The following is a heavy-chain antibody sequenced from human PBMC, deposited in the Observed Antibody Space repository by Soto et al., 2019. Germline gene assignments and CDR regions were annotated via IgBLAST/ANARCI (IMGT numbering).Heavy chain of an antibody. J-gene: IGHJ4*02. D-gene: IGHD5-12*01. CDR2: IWYDGSNK. CDR1: GFTFSSYG. CDR3: ARDREDGYNHVFDY. V-gene: IGHV3-33*01. Sequence: QVQLVESGGGVVQPGRSLRLSCAASGFTFSSYGMHWVRQAPGKGLEWVAVIWYDGSNKYSADSVKGRFTISRDNSKNTLYLQMNSLRAEDTAVYYCARDREDGYNHVFDYWGQGTLVTVSS.